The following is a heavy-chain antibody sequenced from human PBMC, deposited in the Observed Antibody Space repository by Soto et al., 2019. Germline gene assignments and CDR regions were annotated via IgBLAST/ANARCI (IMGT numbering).Heavy chain of an antibody. J-gene: IGHJ4*02. CDR1: GGSISSYY. CDR2: IYYSGST. D-gene: IGHD6-6*01. V-gene: IGHV4-59*01. Sequence: PSETLSLTCTVSGGSISSYYWSWIRKPPGKGLEWIGYIYYSGSTNYNPSLKSRVTIPVDTSKHQYSLKLSSVTAADTAVYYCARVSSIAALYYFDYWGQGTLVTVSS. CDR3: ARVSSIAALYYFDY.